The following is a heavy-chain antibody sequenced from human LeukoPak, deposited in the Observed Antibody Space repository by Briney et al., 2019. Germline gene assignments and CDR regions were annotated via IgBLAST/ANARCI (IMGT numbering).Heavy chain of an antibody. J-gene: IGHJ4*02. V-gene: IGHV1-24*01. Sequence: ASVKVSCKVSGYTLTELSMHWVRQAPGKGLEWMGGFDPEDGETIHAQKFQGRVTMTEDTSTDTPYMELSSLRSEDTAVYYCATRSPHYYYDSSGYEFDYWGQGTLVTVSS. CDR1: GYTLTELS. D-gene: IGHD3-22*01. CDR2: FDPEDGET. CDR3: ATRSPHYYYDSSGYEFDY.